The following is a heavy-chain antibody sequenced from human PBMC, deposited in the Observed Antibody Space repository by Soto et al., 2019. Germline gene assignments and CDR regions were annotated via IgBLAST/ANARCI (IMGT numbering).Heavy chain of an antibody. Sequence: QVQLVQSGAEVKKPGSSVKVSCKASGGTFSSYTISWVRQAPGQGLEWMGGIIPMFGTTNYAQKFQGRVTITADESTSTACMELFSLRSEDTAVYYCARGDDILTGSNWFAPWGQGTLLTVSS. CDR2: IIPMFGTT. V-gene: IGHV1-69*01. CDR1: GGTFSSYT. J-gene: IGHJ5*02. D-gene: IGHD3-9*01. CDR3: ARGDDILTGSNWFAP.